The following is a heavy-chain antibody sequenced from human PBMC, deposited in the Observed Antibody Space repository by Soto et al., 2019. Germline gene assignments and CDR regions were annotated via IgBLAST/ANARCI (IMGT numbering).Heavy chain of an antibody. V-gene: IGHV3-30-3*01. CDR1: GFTFSSYA. CDR3: ARDAFDGPFDY. Sequence: GGSLRLSCAASGFTFSSYAMHWVRQAPGKGLEWVAVISYDGSNKYYADSVKGRFTISRDNSKNTLYLQMNSLRAEDTAVYYCARDAFDGPFDYWGQGTLVTVSS. D-gene: IGHD4-17*01. J-gene: IGHJ4*02. CDR2: ISYDGSNK.